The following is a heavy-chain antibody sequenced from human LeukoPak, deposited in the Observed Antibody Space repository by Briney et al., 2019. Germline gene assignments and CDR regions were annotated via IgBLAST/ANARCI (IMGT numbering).Heavy chain of an antibody. V-gene: IGHV3-7*03. CDR2: IKQDGSEK. CDR1: GFTFSSYW. D-gene: IGHD5-18*01. Sequence: QPGGSLRLSCAASGFTFSSYWMSWVRQAPGKGLEWVANIKQDGSEKYYVDSVKGRFTISRDNAKNSLYLQMNSLRAEDTAVYYCASGYNFGSLDFWGQGTLVTVSS. CDR3: ASGYNFGSLDF. J-gene: IGHJ4*02.